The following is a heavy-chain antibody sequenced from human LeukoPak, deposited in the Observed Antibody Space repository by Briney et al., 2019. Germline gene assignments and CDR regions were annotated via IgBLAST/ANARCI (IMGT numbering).Heavy chain of an antibody. CDR1: GFTFDDYA. J-gene: IGHJ4*02. V-gene: IGHV3-43*02. D-gene: IGHD5-24*01. Sequence: PGGSLRLXCAASGFTFDDYAMHWVRQAPGKGLEWVSLISGDGGSTYYADSVKGRFTISRDNSKNSLYLQMNSLRTEDTALYYCAKERDGYDVFDYWGQGTLVTVSS. CDR3: AKERDGYDVFDY. CDR2: ISGDGGST.